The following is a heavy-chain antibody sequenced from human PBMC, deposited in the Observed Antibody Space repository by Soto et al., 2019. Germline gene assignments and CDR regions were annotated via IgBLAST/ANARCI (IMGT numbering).Heavy chain of an antibody. J-gene: IGHJ6*02. Sequence: VQLLESGGGLVQPGGSLRLSCAASGFTFSSYGMHWVRQAPGKGLEWVAVISYDGSNKYYADSVKGRFTISRDNSKNTLYLQMNSLRAEDTAVYYCAGANYYYYGMDVWGQGTTVTVSS. D-gene: IGHD3-16*01. CDR2: ISYDGSNK. CDR1: GFTFSSYG. V-gene: IGHV3-30*03. CDR3: AGANYYYYGMDV.